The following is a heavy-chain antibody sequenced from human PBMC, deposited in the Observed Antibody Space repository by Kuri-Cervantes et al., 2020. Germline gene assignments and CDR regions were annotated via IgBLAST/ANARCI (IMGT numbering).Heavy chain of an antibody. Sequence: GGSLRLSCAASGFTFSSYWMSWVRQAPGKGLEWVANIKQDGSEKYYVDSVKGRFTISRDNAKNSLYLQMNSLRAEDTAVYYCAKDLSTSWPLMYYYYGMDVWGQGTTVTVSS. CDR1: GFTFSSYW. V-gene: IGHV3-7*01. CDR3: AKDLSTSWPLMYYYYGMDV. CDR2: IKQDGSEK. J-gene: IGHJ6*02. D-gene: IGHD2-2*01.